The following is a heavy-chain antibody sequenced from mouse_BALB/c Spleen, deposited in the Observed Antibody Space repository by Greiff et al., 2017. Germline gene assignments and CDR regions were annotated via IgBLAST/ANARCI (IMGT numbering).Heavy chain of an antibody. Sequence: EVKLVESGGGLVQPKGSLKLSCAASGFTFNTYAMNWVRQAPGKGLEWVARIRSKSNNYATYYADSVKDRFTISRDDSQSMLYLQMNNLKTEDTAMYYCVRGGYDYGPYYYAMDYWGQGTSVTVSS. CDR3: VRGGYDYGPYYYAMDY. J-gene: IGHJ4*01. CDR1: GFTFNTYA. D-gene: IGHD2-4*01. V-gene: IGHV10-1*02. CDR2: IRSKSNNYAT.